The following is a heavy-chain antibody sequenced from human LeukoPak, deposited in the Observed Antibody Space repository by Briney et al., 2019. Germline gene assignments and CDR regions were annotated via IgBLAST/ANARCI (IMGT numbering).Heavy chain of an antibody. J-gene: IGHJ4*02. CDR3: ARDPGYSSWWNYFDY. D-gene: IGHD6-19*01. CDR2: IYYSGCT. CDR1: GGSISGYY. Sequence: SETLSLTCTVSGGSISGYYWSWIRQPPGKALEWIGYIYYSGCTNYNPSLKGRVTISVDTSKNQVSLKLSSVTAADTAVYHCARDPGYSSWWNYFDYWGQGTLVTVSS. V-gene: IGHV4-59*12.